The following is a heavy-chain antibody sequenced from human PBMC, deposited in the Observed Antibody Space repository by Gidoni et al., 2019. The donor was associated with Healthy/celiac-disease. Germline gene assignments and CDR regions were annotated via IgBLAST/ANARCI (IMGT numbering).Heavy chain of an antibody. Sequence: EVQLVESGGGVVQPGRSMRLYCAASGLPFDDYAMHWVRQAPGKGLEWVSGISWNSGSIGYADSVKGRFTISRDNAKNSLYLQMNSLRAEDTALYYCAKGDTAMVTDFDYWGQGTLVTVSS. D-gene: IGHD5-18*01. V-gene: IGHV3-9*01. CDR1: GLPFDDYA. CDR3: AKGDTAMVTDFDY. J-gene: IGHJ4*02. CDR2: ISWNSGSI.